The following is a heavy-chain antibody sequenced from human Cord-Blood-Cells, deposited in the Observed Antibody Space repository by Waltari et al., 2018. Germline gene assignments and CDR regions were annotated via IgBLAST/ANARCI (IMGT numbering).Heavy chain of an antibody. CDR1: GFTFSSYG. D-gene: IGHD3-22*01. J-gene: IGHJ4*02. CDR3: ARESSSGYYFDY. Sequence: QVQLVESGGGVVQPGRSLRLSCAASGFTFSSYGMHWARQAPGKWLGWVAVIWYDGSNKYYADSVKGRFTISIDNSKNTLYLQMNSLRAEDTAVYYCARESSSGYYFDYWGQGTLVTVSS. CDR2: IWYDGSNK. V-gene: IGHV3-33*01.